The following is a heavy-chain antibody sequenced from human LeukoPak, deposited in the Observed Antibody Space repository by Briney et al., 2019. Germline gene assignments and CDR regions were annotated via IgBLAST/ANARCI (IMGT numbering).Heavy chain of an antibody. CDR1: GFTFSSYE. V-gene: IGHV3-48*03. J-gene: IGHJ6*02. D-gene: IGHD4-23*01. CDR2: ISSSGSTI. CDR3: ARDGGYGGDYYYGMDV. Sequence: GGSLRLSCAASGFTFSSYEMNWVRQAPGKGLEWVSYISSSGSTIYYADSVKGRFTISRDNAKNSLYLQLNSLRAEDTAVYYCARDGGYGGDYYYGMDVWGQGTTVTVSS.